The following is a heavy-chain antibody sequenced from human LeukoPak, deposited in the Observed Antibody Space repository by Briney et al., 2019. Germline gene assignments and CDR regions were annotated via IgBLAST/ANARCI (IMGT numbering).Heavy chain of an antibody. Sequence: PGGSLRLSCAASGFTFSSYGMHWVRQAPGKGLEWVAVIWYDGSNKYYTDSVKGRFTISRDNSKNTLYLQMNSLRAEDTAVYYCARTGPLYYDIFTGYQVFDYWGQGTLVTVSS. V-gene: IGHV3-33*01. J-gene: IGHJ4*02. CDR2: IWYDGSNK. D-gene: IGHD3-9*01. CDR1: GFTFSSYG. CDR3: ARTGPLYYDIFTGYQVFDY.